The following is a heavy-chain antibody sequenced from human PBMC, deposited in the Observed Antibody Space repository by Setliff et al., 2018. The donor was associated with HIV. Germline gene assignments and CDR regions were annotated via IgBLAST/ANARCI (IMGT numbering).Heavy chain of an antibody. V-gene: IGHV3-20*04. J-gene: IGHJ4*02. D-gene: IGHD2-15*01. CDR3: AREYAMAARY. CDR1: GYTFNNYA. Sequence: PWGSLRLSCAASGYTFNNYAMSWVRQAPGKGLEWVSGITSNGGRTGYADSVKGRFTISRDNAKNSLYLQMNSLRAEDTAVYYCAREYAMAARYWGRGTLVTVSS. CDR2: ITSNGGRT.